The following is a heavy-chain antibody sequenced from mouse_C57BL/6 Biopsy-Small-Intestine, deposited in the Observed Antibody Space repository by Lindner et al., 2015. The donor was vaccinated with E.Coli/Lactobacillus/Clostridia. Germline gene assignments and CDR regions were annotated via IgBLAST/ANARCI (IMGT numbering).Heavy chain of an antibody. V-gene: IGHV1-80*01. Sequence: VQLQESGAELVKPGASVKISCKVSGYAFSSYWMNWVKQRPGKGLEWIGQIYPGDGDTNYNGKFKGKATLTADKSSSTAYMHLSSLTSEDSAVYFCARNDYGSPYHAMDYWGQGTSVTVSS. D-gene: IGHD1-1*01. CDR3: ARNDYGSPYHAMDY. J-gene: IGHJ4*01. CDR2: IYPGDGDT. CDR1: GYAFSSYW.